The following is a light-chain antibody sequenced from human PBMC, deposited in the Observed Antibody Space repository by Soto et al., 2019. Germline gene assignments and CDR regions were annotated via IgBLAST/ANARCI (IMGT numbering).Light chain of an antibody. J-gene: IGKJ3*01. Sequence: DIPMTQSPSSLSATEGDRVTITCRASQGINNYVAWYQQKPGKPPKLLIYAASTLQSGVPSRFSGSGSGTDFTLTINSLQPEDVATYSCQKYSSVPVFGPGTKVDIK. CDR1: QGINNY. V-gene: IGKV1-27*01. CDR3: QKYSSVPV. CDR2: AAS.